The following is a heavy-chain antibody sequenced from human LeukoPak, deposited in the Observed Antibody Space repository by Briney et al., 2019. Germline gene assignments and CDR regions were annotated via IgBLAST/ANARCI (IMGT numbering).Heavy chain of an antibody. J-gene: IGHJ4*02. V-gene: IGHV4-59*01. CDR2: IYYGGST. D-gene: IGHD3-10*01. CDR3: ASLARYYYGSGWPSIDY. Sequence: SETLSLTCTVSGGSISSYYWSWIRQPPGKGLEWIGYIYYGGSTNYNPSLKSRVTISVDTSKNQFSLKLSSVTAADTAVYYCASLARYYYGSGWPSIDYWGQGTLVTVSS. CDR1: GGSISSYY.